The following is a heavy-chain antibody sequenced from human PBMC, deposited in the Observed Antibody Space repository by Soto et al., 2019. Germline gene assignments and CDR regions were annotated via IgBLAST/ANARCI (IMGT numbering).Heavy chain of an antibody. Sequence: GGSLRLSCAASGFTFSSYSMNWVRQAPGKGLEWVSSISSSSSYIYYADAVKGGFTISRDNAKNSLYLQMNSLRAEETAVYYCARVMAVDYYYYGIYVWGQGTTVSVPS. D-gene: IGHD2-15*01. V-gene: IGHV3-21*01. J-gene: IGHJ6*02. CDR2: ISSSSSYI. CDR3: ARVMAVDYYYYGIYV. CDR1: GFTFSSYS.